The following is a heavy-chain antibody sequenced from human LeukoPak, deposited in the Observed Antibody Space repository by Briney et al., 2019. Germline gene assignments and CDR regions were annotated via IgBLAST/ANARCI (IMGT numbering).Heavy chain of an antibody. D-gene: IGHD5-12*01. J-gene: IGHJ6*04. CDR3: ARWAATMAGGAHYYYYGMDV. Sequence: ASVKVSCKASGGTFSSYAISWVRQAPGQGLEWMGGIIPIFGTANYAQKFQGRVTITADESTSTAYMELSSLRSEDTAVYYCARWAATMAGGAHYYYYGMDVWGKGTTVTVSS. V-gene: IGHV1-69*01. CDR2: IIPIFGTA. CDR1: GGTFSSYA.